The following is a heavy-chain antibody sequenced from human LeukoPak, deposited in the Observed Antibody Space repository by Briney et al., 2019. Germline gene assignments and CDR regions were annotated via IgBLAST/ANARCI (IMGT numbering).Heavy chain of an antibody. CDR3: ARVDASSLAVHY. CDR2: INPNSGGT. D-gene: IGHD6-19*01. J-gene: IGHJ4*02. Sequence: ASVKVSCTTSGYTFTGYFLSWVRQAPGQGLEWMGRINPNSGGTNCGQKFQDRVTLTRDTSIATAYMELSSLASDDTAVYYCARVDASSLAVHYWGQGTLVTVSS. CDR1: GYTFTGYF. V-gene: IGHV1-2*02.